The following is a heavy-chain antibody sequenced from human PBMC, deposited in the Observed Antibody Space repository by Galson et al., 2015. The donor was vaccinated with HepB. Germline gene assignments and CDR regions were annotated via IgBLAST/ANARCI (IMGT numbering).Heavy chain of an antibody. CDR2: ISSSSSYI. J-gene: IGHJ5*02. CDR1: GFTFSSYS. D-gene: IGHD4-23*01. Sequence: SLRLSCAASGFTFSSYSMNWVRQAPGKGLEWVSSISSSSSYIYYADSVKGRFTISRDNAKNSLYLQMNSLRAEDTAVYYCARGPHLVTPGGDRFDPWGQGTLVTVPS. V-gene: IGHV3-21*01. CDR3: ARGPHLVTPGGDRFDP.